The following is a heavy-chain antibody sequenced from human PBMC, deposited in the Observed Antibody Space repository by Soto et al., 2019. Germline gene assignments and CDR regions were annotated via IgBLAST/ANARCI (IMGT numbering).Heavy chain of an antibody. J-gene: IGHJ6*02. CDR1: GFTFSDYY. Sequence: GGSLRLSCAASGFTFSDYYMSWIRQAPGKGLEWVSVICSGGSNKYYADSVKGRFTISRDNSKNTLYLQMNSLRAEDTAVYYCAKGSITMVRGVIIGMDVWGQGTTVTVSS. D-gene: IGHD3-10*01. V-gene: IGHV3-30*18. CDR3: AKGSITMVRGVIIGMDV. CDR2: ICSGGSNK.